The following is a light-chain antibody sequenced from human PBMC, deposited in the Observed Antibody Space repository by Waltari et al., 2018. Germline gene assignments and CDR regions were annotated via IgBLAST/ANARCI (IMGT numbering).Light chain of an antibody. Sequence: IVMTQSPDSLAVSVGARGTNTCRASQGIRNDLGWYLQEPGKAPKLLIYAASNLQSGVPSRFSGSGSGTYFTLTISSLQPEDFATYYCLQDYNYPWTFGQGTRVEIK. CDR3: LQDYNYPWT. CDR1: QGIRND. V-gene: IGKV1-6*01. J-gene: IGKJ1*01. CDR2: AAS.